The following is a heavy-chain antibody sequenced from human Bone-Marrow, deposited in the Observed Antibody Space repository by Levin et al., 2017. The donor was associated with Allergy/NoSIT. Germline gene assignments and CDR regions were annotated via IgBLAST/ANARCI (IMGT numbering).Heavy chain of an antibody. Sequence: SETLSLTCAVYGGSFSGYYWSWIRQPPGKGLEWIGEINHSGSTNYNPSLKSRVTISVDTSKNQFSLKLSSVTAADTAVYYCARAIAAAGTSREAFDIWGQGTMVTVSS. CDR1: GGSFSGYY. V-gene: IGHV4-34*01. J-gene: IGHJ3*02. CDR2: INHSGST. D-gene: IGHD6-13*01. CDR3: ARAIAAAGTSREAFDI.